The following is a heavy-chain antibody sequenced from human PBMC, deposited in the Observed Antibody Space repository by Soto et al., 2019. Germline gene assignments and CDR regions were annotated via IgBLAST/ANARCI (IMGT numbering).Heavy chain of an antibody. CDR2: IIPIFGTA. CDR1: GGTFSSYA. CDR3: ARAFWSGSMDYYYYGMDV. V-gene: IGHV1-69*13. Sequence: ASVKVSCKASGGTFSSYAISWVRQAPGQGLEWMGGIIPIFGTANYAQKFQGRVTITADESTSTAYMELSSLRSEDTAVYYCARAFWSGSMDYYYYGMDVWGQGTTVTVS. J-gene: IGHJ6*02. D-gene: IGHD3-3*01.